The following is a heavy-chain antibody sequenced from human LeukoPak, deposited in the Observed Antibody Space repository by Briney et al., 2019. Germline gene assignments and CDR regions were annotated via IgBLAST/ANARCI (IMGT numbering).Heavy chain of an antibody. CDR3: AKGREQRLVLDY. CDR2: ITGNSGLI. J-gene: IGHJ4*02. V-gene: IGHV3-23*01. D-gene: IGHD6-13*01. Sequence: GGSLRLSCAASGFTFSTYAMNWVRQAPGKGLEWVSVITGNSGLIKYADSVKGRFTISRDNSKNTVYLQMSSLRAEDTAVYYCAKGREQRLVLDYWGQGTLLTVSS. CDR1: GFTFSTYA.